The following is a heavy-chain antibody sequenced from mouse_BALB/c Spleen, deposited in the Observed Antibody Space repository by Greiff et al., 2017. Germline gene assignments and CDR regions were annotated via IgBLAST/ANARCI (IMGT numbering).Heavy chain of an antibody. CDR2: ISSGSSTI. CDR3: AREGNYVAWFAY. Sequence: DVMLVESGGGLVQPGGSRKLSCAASGFTFSSFGMHWVRQAPEKGLEWVAYISSGSSTIYYADTVKGRFTISRDNPKNTLFLQMTSLRSEDTAMYYCAREGNYVAWFAYWGQGTLVTVSA. D-gene: IGHD2-1*01. J-gene: IGHJ3*01. CDR1: GFTFSSFG. V-gene: IGHV5-17*02.